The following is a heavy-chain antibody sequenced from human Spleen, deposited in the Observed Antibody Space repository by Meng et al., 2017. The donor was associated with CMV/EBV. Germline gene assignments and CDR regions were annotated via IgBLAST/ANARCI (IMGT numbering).Heavy chain of an antibody. Sequence: SVKVSCKASGGTFSSSSLMWVRQAPGQGLEWLGGITPVSETADYAQKFRDRVTISMDDSATTAYMELSSLRSEDTAVYYCANLGALDDSSSWMGWFDPWGQGTLVTVSS. J-gene: IGHJ5*02. CDR1: GGTFSSSS. CDR3: ANLGALDDSSSWMGWFDP. D-gene: IGHD6-13*01. CDR2: ITPVSETA. V-gene: IGHV1-69*05.